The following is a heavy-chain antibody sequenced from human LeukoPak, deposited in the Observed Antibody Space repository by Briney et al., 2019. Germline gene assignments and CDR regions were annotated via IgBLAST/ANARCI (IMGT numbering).Heavy chain of an antibody. CDR1: GGSFSGYY. D-gene: IGHD2-21*02. V-gene: IGHV4-34*01. Sequence: SETLSLTCAVYGGSFSGYYWSWIRQPPGKGLEWIGEINHSGSTNYKSSPKSRVTISVDTSKNQFSLKLSSVTAADTAVYYCAKYCGGDCYSLEGGAFDIWGQGTMVTVSS. J-gene: IGHJ3*02. CDR2: INHSGST. CDR3: AKYCGGDCYSLEGGAFDI.